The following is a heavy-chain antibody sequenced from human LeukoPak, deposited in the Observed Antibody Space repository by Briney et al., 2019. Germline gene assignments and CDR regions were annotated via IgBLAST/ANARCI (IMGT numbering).Heavy chain of an antibody. CDR1: GGSISSGGYS. J-gene: IGHJ4*02. D-gene: IGHD5-12*01. Sequence: SETLSLTCAVSGGSISSGGYSWSWIRQPPGKGLEWIGYIYHSGSTYYNPSLKSRVTISVDRSKIQFSLKLSSVAAADTAVYYCARSGYSGYDYVDYWGQGTLVTVSS. CDR3: ARSGYSGYDYVDY. CDR2: IYHSGST. V-gene: IGHV4-30-2*01.